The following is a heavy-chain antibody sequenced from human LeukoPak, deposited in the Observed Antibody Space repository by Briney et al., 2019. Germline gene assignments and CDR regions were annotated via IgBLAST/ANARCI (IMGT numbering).Heavy chain of an antibody. Sequence: GASVKVSCKASGDTFTSYDINWVRQATGQGLEWMGWMNPNSGNTGHAQRFQGRVMTRNTSISTAYMELSSLRSEDTAVYYCARGRGSSWYGDWGQGTLVTVSS. CDR3: ARGRGSSWYGD. V-gene: IGHV1-8*01. CDR2: MNPNSGNT. D-gene: IGHD6-13*01. J-gene: IGHJ4*02. CDR1: GDTFTSYD.